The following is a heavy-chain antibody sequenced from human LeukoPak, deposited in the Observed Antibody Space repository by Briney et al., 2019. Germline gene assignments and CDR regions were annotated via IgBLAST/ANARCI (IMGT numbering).Heavy chain of an antibody. CDR3: ASWQFSSSSAY. D-gene: IGHD6-13*01. CDR2: IYYSGST. V-gene: IGHV4-39*01. CDR1: GDSISSSTYY. J-gene: IGHJ4*02. Sequence: SETLSLTCTVSGDSISSSTYYWGWIRQPPGKGLEWIGSIYYSGSTYYNPSLKSRVTISVDKSNNQFSLKPSAVTAADTAVYFCASWQFSSSSAYWGQGTLVTVSS.